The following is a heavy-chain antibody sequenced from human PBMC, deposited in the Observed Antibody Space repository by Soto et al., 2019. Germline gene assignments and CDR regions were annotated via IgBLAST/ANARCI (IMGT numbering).Heavy chain of an antibody. CDR2: ISGGSDYI. V-gene: IGHV3-21*01. CDR1: GFTFTRYT. Sequence: GGSLRLSCAASGFTFTRYTMTWVRQAPGKGLEWVSSISGGSDYIYYADSVRGVFTISRDNAKNSVYLQMNILRAEDPAIYYCARDNTYYDSSGYYYDYWGQGSLVTVSS. D-gene: IGHD3-22*01. J-gene: IGHJ4*02. CDR3: ARDNTYYDSSGYYYDY.